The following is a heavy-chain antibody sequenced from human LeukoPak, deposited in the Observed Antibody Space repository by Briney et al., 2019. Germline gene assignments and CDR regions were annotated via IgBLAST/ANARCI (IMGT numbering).Heavy chain of an antibody. D-gene: IGHD4-17*01. J-gene: IGHJ4*02. CDR2: ISYDGSNK. V-gene: IGHV3-30*18. Sequence: GGSLRLSCAAFGFTFSSYGMHWVRQAPGKGLEWVAVISYDGSNKYYADSVKGRFTISRDNSKNTLYLQMDSLRAEDTAVYYCAKAGTTVTPYYFDYWGQGTLVTVSS. CDR1: GFTFSSYG. CDR3: AKAGTTVTPYYFDY.